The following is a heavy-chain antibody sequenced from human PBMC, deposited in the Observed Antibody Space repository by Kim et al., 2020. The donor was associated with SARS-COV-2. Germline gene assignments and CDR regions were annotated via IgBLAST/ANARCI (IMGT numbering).Heavy chain of an antibody. Sequence: YADSVKSRVTTSRDNAKNSLYLQMNSLRAEDTAVYYCARAYSSGWAYFDYWGQGTLVTVSS. J-gene: IGHJ4*02. V-gene: IGHV3-21*01. CDR3: ARAYSSGWAYFDY. D-gene: IGHD6-19*01.